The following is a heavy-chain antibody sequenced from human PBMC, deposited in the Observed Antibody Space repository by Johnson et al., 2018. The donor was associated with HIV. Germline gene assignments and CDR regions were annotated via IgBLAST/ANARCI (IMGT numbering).Heavy chain of an antibody. CDR2: INSDGSST. CDR3: ARDDILTGYYDAFDI. V-gene: IGHV3-74*01. J-gene: IGHJ3*02. Sequence: MQLVESGGGLVQPGGSLRLSCAASGFTFSTYWMHWVRQAPGKGLVWVSRINSDGSSTSYADSVKGRFTISRDNAKNTLYLQMNSRRAEDTAVYYCARDDILTGYYDAFDIWGQGTMVTVSS. D-gene: IGHD3-9*01. CDR1: GFTFSTYW.